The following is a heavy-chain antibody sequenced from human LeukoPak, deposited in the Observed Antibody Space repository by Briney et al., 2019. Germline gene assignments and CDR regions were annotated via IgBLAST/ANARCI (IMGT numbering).Heavy chain of an antibody. Sequence: ASVKVSCTASGGTFSSYAISWVRQAPGQGLEWMGRIIPILGIANYAQKFQGRVTITADKSTSTAYMELSSLRSEDTAVYYCARHVGVSKSFDIWGQGTMVTVSS. CDR2: IIPILGIA. D-gene: IGHD2-15*01. V-gene: IGHV1-69*04. CDR1: GGTFSSYA. CDR3: ARHVGVSKSFDI. J-gene: IGHJ3*02.